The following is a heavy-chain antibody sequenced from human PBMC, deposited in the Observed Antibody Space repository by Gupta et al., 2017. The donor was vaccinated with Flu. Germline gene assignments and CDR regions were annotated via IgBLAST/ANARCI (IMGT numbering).Heavy chain of an antibody. V-gene: IGHV3-7*01. CDR1: SHYW. Sequence: SHYWMSGLRHMPGKGLEGVATIKQDGSEQDDVDAGKGRLTISRDSAKNSLFLQMTGLRVEETAIYYCARGSQDSTYRCLETWGQGTRVTVSS. J-gene: IGHJ4*02. D-gene: IGHD3-16*01. CDR2: IKQDGSEQ. CDR3: ARGSQDSTYRCLET.